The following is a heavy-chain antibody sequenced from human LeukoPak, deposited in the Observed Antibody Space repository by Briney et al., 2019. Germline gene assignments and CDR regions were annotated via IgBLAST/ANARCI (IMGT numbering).Heavy chain of an antibody. Sequence: GGSLRLSCAASGFTLSSYAMSWVRQAPGKGLEWVSAISDSGNTYHADSVKGRFTISRDSSKNTLFLQMNRLRPEDAAVYYCAKAPVTTCRGAYCYPFDYWGQGTLVTASS. D-gene: IGHD2-21*01. V-gene: IGHV3-23*01. J-gene: IGHJ4*02. CDR2: ISDSGNT. CDR3: AKAPVTTCRGAYCYPFDY. CDR1: GFTLSSYA.